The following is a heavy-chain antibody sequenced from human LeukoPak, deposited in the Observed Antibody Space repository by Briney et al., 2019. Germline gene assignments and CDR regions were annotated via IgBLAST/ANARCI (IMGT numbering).Heavy chain of an antibody. Sequence: PSETLSLTCAVYGGSFSAYYWSWIRQPPGKEMEWIGEIDYSGNSNYSPSLKSRVTISVDTSKNQFSLNLTSVTAADAAVYYCARDLGYSGFDWAPWGQGTLVTVSS. CDR3: ARDLGYSGFDWAP. CDR2: IDYSGNS. J-gene: IGHJ5*02. V-gene: IGHV4-34*01. CDR1: GGSFSAYY. D-gene: IGHD5-12*01.